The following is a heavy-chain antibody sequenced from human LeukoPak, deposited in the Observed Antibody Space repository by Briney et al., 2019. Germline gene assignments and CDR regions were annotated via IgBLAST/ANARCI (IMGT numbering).Heavy chain of an antibody. CDR2: IGGSGAFT. Sequence: GGSLRLSCAASGFTFSNYGLSWVRQAPGQGLEWVSSIGGSGAFTYYADSVKGRFIISRDNSKSTLYLQINDLRAEDTAVYFCTKLISGAGSRYWGQGTLVTVSS. D-gene: IGHD6-13*01. J-gene: IGHJ4*02. CDR1: GFTFSNYG. V-gene: IGHV3-23*01. CDR3: TKLISGAGSRY.